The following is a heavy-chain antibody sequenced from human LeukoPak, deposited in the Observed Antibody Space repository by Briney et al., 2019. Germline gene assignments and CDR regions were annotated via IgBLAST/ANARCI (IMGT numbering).Heavy chain of an antibody. J-gene: IGHJ4*02. CDR2: ISSSSSNT. D-gene: IGHD5-18*01. CDR3: TRSLSAYTPLAVDY. Sequence: PGGSLRLSCAASGFTFSDHYMSWIRQAPGKGQEWVSYISSSSSNTNYADSVKGRFTISRDNAKDSLSLQMNSLRAEDTAVYYCTRSLSAYTPLAVDYWGQGTLVSVSS. CDR1: GFTFSDHY. V-gene: IGHV3-11*03.